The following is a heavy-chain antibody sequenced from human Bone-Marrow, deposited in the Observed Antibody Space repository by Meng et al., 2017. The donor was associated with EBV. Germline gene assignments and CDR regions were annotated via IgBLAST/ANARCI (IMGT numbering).Heavy chain of an antibody. D-gene: IGHD4-17*01. V-gene: IGHV4-30-4*01. CDR2: IYYSGST. J-gene: IGHJ4*02. CDR3: ARADDGDYYFDY. Sequence: VPLQESGPGWVSPYQTLSLTCAVSGGSISIGGYYWSWIRQPPGKGLEWIGYIYYSGSTYYNPSLKSRVTISVDTSKNQFSLKLSSVTAADTAVYYCARADDGDYYFDYWGQGTLVTVSS. CDR1: GGSISIGGYY.